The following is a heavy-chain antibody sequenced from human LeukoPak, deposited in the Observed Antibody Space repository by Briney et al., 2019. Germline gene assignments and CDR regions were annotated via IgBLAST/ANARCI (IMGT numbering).Heavy chain of an antibody. CDR3: ARDHYVEMATGDYYYYMDV. Sequence: PSETLSLTCTVSGGSISSYYWSWIRQPPGKGLEWIGYIYYSGSTNYKPSVKSRVTISVDTSKNQFSLKLSSVTAADTAVYYCARDHYVEMATGDYYYYMDVWGKGTTVTVSS. CDR2: IYYSGST. D-gene: IGHD5-24*01. J-gene: IGHJ6*03. V-gene: IGHV4-59*01. CDR1: GGSISSYY.